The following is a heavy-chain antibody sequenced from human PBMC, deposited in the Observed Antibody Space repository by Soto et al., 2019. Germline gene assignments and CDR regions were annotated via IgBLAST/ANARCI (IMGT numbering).Heavy chain of an antibody. Sequence: GGSLRLSCAASGFTFSSYGMHWVRQAPGKGLEWVAVISYDGSNKYYADSVKGRFTISRDNSKNTLYLKMNSLRAEDTAVYYCAKDRRFLEYYYYYYGMDVWGQGTTVTVSS. J-gene: IGHJ6*02. CDR1: GFTFSSYG. CDR3: AKDRRFLEYYYYYYGMDV. D-gene: IGHD3-3*01. CDR2: ISYDGSNK. V-gene: IGHV3-30*18.